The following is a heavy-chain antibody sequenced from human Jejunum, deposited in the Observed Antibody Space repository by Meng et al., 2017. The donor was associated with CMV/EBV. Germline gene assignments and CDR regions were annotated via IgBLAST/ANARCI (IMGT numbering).Heavy chain of an antibody. D-gene: IGHD2-2*01. CDR1: TYG. J-gene: IGHJ4*02. CDR3: ARVERYCRGTTCYGPYYFDS. V-gene: IGHV3-21*01. Sequence: TYGLTWVRQAPGKGLEWVSSISDVSRYIYYADSVKGRFTISRDNAKNSLYLQMNSLRAEDTAVYYCARVERYCRGTTCYGPYYFDSLGQGTLVTVSS. CDR2: ISDVSRYI.